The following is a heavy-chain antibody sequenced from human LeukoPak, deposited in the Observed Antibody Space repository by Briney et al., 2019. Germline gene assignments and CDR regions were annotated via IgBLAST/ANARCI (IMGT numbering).Heavy chain of an antibody. V-gene: IGHV4-59*01. CDR3: ARVGYDILTGYYFDY. Sequence: SETLSLTCTVSGGSISSYYWSWIRQPPGKGLEWIGYIYYSGSTNYNPSLKSRVTISVDTSKNQFSLKLSSVTAADTAVYYCARVGYDILTGYYFDYWGQGTLVTVSS. CDR1: GGSISSYY. J-gene: IGHJ4*02. CDR2: IYYSGST. D-gene: IGHD3-9*01.